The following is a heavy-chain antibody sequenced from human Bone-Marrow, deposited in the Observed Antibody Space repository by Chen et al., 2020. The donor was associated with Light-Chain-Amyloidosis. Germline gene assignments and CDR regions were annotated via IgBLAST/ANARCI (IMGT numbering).Heavy chain of an antibody. CDR1: GFTLTTYW. V-gene: IGHV3-74*01. J-gene: IGHJ4*02. CDR3: AKDFGGRDDY. D-gene: IGHD2-15*01. Sequence: EVQVVESGGGLVQPGGSLRLSCAASGFTLTTYWMHWVRQAPGKGLVWVSLINEDGGTTNYAESVRGRFTISRDTAKNILYLQMNSLRAEDTALYYCAKDFGGRDDYWGQGTLVTVSS. CDR2: INEDGGTT.